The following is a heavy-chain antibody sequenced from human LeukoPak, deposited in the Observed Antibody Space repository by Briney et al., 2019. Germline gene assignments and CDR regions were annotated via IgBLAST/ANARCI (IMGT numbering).Heavy chain of an antibody. Sequence: ASVKVSCKASGYTFTGYYMHWVRQAPGQGLEWMGWINPNSGGTNYAQKFQGRVTMTRDTSISTAYMELSRLRSDDTAVYYCARDRGFGVASPAPVYSSGWYDYWGQGTLVTVSS. CDR2: INPNSGGT. V-gene: IGHV1-2*02. J-gene: IGHJ4*02. D-gene: IGHD6-19*01. CDR3: ARDRGFGVASPAPVYSSGWYDY. CDR1: GYTFTGYY.